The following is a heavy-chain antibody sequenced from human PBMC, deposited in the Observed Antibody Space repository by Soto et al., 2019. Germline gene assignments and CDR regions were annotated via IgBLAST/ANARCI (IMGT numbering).Heavy chain of an antibody. Sequence: ASVKVSCKASGYTFTSYYMHWVRQAPGQGLEWMGIINPSGGSTSYAQKFQGRVTMTADESTSTAYMELSSLRSEDTAVYYCARDPTYYYDSSGYSNWFDPWGQGTLVTISS. CDR2: INPSGGST. J-gene: IGHJ5*02. CDR1: GYTFTSYY. V-gene: IGHV1-46*01. D-gene: IGHD3-22*01. CDR3: ARDPTYYYDSSGYSNWFDP.